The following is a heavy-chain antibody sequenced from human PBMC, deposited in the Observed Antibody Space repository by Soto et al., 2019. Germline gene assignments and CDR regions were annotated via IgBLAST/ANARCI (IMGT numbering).Heavy chain of an antibody. CDR3: ARGYCSGGSCPYGVDV. V-gene: IGHV1-18*01. D-gene: IGHD2-15*01. CDR2: ISAYNGNT. J-gene: IGHJ6*02. Sequence: QVQLVQSGAEVEKPGASVKVSCKASGFNFITYGINWVRQAPGQGLEWMGWISAYNGNTNYAQKLQGRVTMTTDTSTTTAYMELRSLRSDDTAVYYFARGYCSGGSCPYGVDVWGQGTTVTVSS. CDR1: GFNFITYG.